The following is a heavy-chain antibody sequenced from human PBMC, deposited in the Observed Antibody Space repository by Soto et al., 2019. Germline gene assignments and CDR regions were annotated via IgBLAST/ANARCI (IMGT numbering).Heavy chain of an antibody. J-gene: IGHJ6*02. CDR1: GFTFSNAW. V-gene: IGHV3-15*07. Sequence: ESGGGLVKPGGSLRLSCAASGFTFSNAWMNWVRQAPGKGLEWVGRIKSKTDGGTTDYAAPVKGRFTISRDDSKNTLYLQMNSLKTEDTAVYYCTTEIGQQLMTRPASYGMDVWGQGTTVTVSS. D-gene: IGHD6-13*01. CDR3: TTEIGQQLMTRPASYGMDV. CDR2: IKSKTDGGTT.